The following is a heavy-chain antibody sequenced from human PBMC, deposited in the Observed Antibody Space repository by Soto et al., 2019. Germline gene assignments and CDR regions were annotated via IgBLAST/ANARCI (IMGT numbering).Heavy chain of an antibody. CDR1: GGSISSYY. D-gene: IGHD3-22*01. CDR2: IYYSGST. J-gene: IGHJ3*02. CDR3: ARDRRREYYCDSSGPAHDAFDI. Sequence: SETLSLTCTVSGGSISSYYWSWIRQPPGKGLEWIGYIYYSGSTNYNPSLKSRVTISVDTSKNQFSLKLSSVTAADTAVYYCARDRRREYYCDSSGPAHDAFDIWGQGTMVTVSS. V-gene: IGHV4-59*01.